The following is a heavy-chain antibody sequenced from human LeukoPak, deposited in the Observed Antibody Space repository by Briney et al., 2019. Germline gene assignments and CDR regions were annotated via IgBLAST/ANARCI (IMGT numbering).Heavy chain of an antibody. CDR1: GGTFSSYA. CDR2: IIPIFGTA. CDR3: ARDTLLYDFWSGYYTPYYFDY. J-gene: IGHJ4*02. D-gene: IGHD3-3*01. V-gene: IGHV1-69*05. Sequence: SVKVSCKASGGTFSSYAICWVRQAPGQGLEWMGGIIPIFGTANYAQKFQGRVTITTDESTSTAYMELSSLRSEDTAVYYCARDTLLYDFWSGYYTPYYFDYWGQGTLVTVSS.